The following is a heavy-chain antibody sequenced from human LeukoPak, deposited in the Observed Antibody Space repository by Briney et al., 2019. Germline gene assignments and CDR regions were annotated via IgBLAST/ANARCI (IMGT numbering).Heavy chain of an antibody. CDR1: GFTFSSYA. D-gene: IGHD6-19*01. V-gene: IGHV3-64D*06. CDR2: ISSNGGST. J-gene: IGHJ5*02. CDR3: VKDRGNIYSGWYKWFDP. Sequence: GGSLRLSCSASGFTFSSYAMHWVRQAPGKGLEYVSAISSNGGSTYYADSVKGRFTISRDNSKNTLYLQMSSLRAEDAAVYYCVKDRGNIYSGWYKWFDPWGQGTLVTVSS.